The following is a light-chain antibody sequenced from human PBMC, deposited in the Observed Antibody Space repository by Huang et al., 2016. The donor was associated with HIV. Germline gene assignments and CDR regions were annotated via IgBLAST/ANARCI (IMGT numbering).Light chain of an antibody. CDR3: QQFNNWPPA. V-gene: IGKV3-15*01. CDR1: QNVRNN. CDR2: EAS. Sequence: ETLMTQFPATLSVSPGERATLSCRASQNVRNNLAWYQQKPGQAPRLLFYEASSRATGVPGRFSASGSGIDFTLTISSRQSEDFAVYYCQQFNNWPPAFGGGTTVEIK. J-gene: IGKJ4*01.